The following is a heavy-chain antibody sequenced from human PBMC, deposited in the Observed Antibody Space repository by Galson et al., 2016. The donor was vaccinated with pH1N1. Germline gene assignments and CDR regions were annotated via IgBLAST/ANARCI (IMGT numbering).Heavy chain of an antibody. D-gene: IGHD3-16*01. Sequence: LSLTCAVSGGSISSGGYYWSWIRQHPGKGLEWIGYIYYSGSTYYNPSLKSRVTISVDTSKNQSSLKLSSVTAADTAVYYCARVPRGEQLYYFDYWGQGTLVTVSS. J-gene: IGHJ4*02. CDR2: IYYSGST. CDR3: ARVPRGEQLYYFDY. CDR1: GGSISSGGYY. V-gene: IGHV4-31*11.